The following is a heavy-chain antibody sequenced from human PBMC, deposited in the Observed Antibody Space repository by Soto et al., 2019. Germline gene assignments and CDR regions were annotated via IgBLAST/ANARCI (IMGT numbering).Heavy chain of an antibody. CDR1: GGSISSYY. J-gene: IGHJ4*02. Sequence: QVQLQESGPGLVKPSETLSLTCTVSGGSISSYYWSWIRQPPGKGLEWIGYIYYSGSTNYNPSLKSRVTISVDTSKNQFSLKLSSVTAADTALYYCARGRYAAAEFDYWGQGTLVTVSS. CDR2: IYYSGST. V-gene: IGHV4-59*01. CDR3: ARGRYAAAEFDY. D-gene: IGHD6-13*01.